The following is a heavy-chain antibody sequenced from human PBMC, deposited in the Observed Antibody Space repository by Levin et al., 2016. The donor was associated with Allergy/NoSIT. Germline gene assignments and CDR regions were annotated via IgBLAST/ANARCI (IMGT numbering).Heavy chain of an antibody. CDR2: ISSSGSTI. CDR3: ARCPMTTVTTGKNWYFDL. CDR1: GFTFSSYE. V-gene: IGHV3-48*03. J-gene: IGHJ2*01. D-gene: IGHD4-17*01. Sequence: GESLKISCAASGFTFSSYEMNWVRQAPGKGLEWVSYISSSGSTIYYADSVKGRFTISRDNAKNSLYLQMNSLRAEDTAVYYCARCPMTTVTTGKNWYFDLWGRGTLVTVSS.